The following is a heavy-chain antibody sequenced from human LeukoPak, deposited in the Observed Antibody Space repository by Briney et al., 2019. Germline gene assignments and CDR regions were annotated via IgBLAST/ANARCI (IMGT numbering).Heavy chain of an antibody. Sequence: SETLSLTCTVSGGSISSYYWSWIRQPPGKGLEWIGYIYYSGTTNYNPSLKSRVTISVDTSKNQFSLKLSSVTAADTAVYYCARAADSSGYYFSWTGFDYWGQGTLVTVSS. D-gene: IGHD3-22*01. V-gene: IGHV4-59*01. CDR3: ARAADSSGYYFSWTGFDY. CDR2: IYYSGTT. CDR1: GGSISSYY. J-gene: IGHJ4*02.